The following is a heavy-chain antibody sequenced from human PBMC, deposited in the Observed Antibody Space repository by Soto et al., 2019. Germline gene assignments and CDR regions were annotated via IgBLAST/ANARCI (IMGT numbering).Heavy chain of an antibody. CDR1: GRSTSTSNW. Sequence: SETLSLTCAVSGRSTSTSNWWSWFRLPPGFGLEWSGELYHRRTTNYNPSLKSRVTISVDKSKNQFSLKLSSVTAADTAVYYCARDRRLGYYDSSGYYLYYYYGMDVWGQGTTVTVSS. V-gene: IGHV4-4*02. D-gene: IGHD3-22*01. CDR3: ARDRRLGYYDSSGYYLYYYYGMDV. CDR2: LYHRRTT. J-gene: IGHJ6*02.